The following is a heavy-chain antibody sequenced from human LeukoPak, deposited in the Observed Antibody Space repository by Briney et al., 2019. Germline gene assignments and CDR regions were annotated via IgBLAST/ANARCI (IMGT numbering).Heavy chain of an antibody. CDR2: IWNDGSKK. Sequence: GRSLRLSCAASGFSFSTFGMHWARRAPGKGLEWVAVIWNDGSKKFYAESVKGRFTISRDNSQNTLYLQMNRLRAADTAVYYCGRDSLGGDYWGQGTLVTVSS. J-gene: IGHJ4*02. CDR1: GFSFSTFG. D-gene: IGHD3-16*01. V-gene: IGHV3-33*08. CDR3: GRDSLGGDY.